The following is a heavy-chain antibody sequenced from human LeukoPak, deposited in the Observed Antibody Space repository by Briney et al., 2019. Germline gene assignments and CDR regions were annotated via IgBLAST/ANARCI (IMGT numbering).Heavy chain of an antibody. CDR1: GGSISSYY. CDR3: ARQPISGWFDP. Sequence: PSETLSLTCTVSGGSISSYYWSWIRQPPGKGLEWIGEINHSGSTNYNPSLKSRVTISVDTSKNQLSLKLSSVTAADTAVYYCARQPISGWFDPWGQGTLVTVSS. J-gene: IGHJ5*02. D-gene: IGHD3-10*01. CDR2: INHSGST. V-gene: IGHV4-34*01.